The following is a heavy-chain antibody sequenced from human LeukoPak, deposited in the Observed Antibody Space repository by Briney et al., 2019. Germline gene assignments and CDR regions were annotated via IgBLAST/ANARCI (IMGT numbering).Heavy chain of an antibody. J-gene: IGHJ4*02. D-gene: IGHD1-26*01. CDR3: ASGSGSYYPFDY. CDR1: GGSISSYY. CDR2: IYYSGST. V-gene: IGHV4-59*12. Sequence: SETLSLTCTVSGGSISSYYWSWIRRPPGKGLEWIGYIYYSGSTNYNPSLKSRVTISVDTSKNQFSLKLSSVTAADTAVYYCASGSGSYYPFDYWGQGTLVTVSS.